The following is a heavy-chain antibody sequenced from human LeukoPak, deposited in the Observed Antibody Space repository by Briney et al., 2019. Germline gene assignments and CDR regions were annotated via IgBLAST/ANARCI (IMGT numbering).Heavy chain of an antibody. CDR1: GFTFSNYD. CDR3: ARDKTHTSSADS. J-gene: IGHJ4*02. D-gene: IGHD2-2*01. V-gene: IGHV3-13*01. CDR2: IGTAGDT. Sequence: GGSLRLSCAASGFTFSNYDMHWVRQTTGRGLEWVSGIGTAGDTYSPGSVKGRFTISRDNAKNSLYLQMNSLRAEDTAIYYCARDKTHTSSADSWGQGTLVTVS.